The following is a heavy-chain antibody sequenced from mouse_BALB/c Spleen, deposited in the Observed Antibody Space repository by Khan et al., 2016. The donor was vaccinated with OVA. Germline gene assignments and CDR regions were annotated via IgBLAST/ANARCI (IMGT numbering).Heavy chain of an antibody. D-gene: IGHD3-2*02. J-gene: IGHJ2*01. V-gene: IGHV1-76*01. Sequence: VELVESGAELVRPGASVKLSCKTSGYIFTSYWIHWVKQRSGQGLEWIARIYPGTNNTYYNEKLKDKATLTAEKYSSTVYMQLSSLKSEDSAVYSGANEEALYYFDYWGQGTTLTVSS. CDR2: IYPGTNNT. CDR3: ANEEALYYFDY. CDR1: GYIFTSYW.